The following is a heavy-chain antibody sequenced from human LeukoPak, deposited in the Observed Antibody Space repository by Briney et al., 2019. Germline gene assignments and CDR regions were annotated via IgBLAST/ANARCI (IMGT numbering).Heavy chain of an antibody. V-gene: IGHV4-61*02. CDR2: IYTSGST. CDR1: GGSISSGSYY. Sequence: SETLSLTCTVSGGSISSGSYYWSWIRQPAGKGLEWIGRIYTSGSTNYNPSLKSRVTISVDTSKNQFSLQLSSVTAADTAVYYCARDRSGSYFDYWGQRTLVTVSS. CDR3: ARDRSGSYFDY. D-gene: IGHD3-3*01. J-gene: IGHJ4*02.